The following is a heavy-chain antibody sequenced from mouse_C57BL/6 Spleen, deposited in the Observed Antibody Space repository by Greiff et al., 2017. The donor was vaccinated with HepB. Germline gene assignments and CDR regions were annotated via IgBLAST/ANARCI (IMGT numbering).Heavy chain of an antibody. D-gene: IGHD1-1*01. CDR1: GYTFTSYG. CDR3: ASPTTVVSTRGFAY. CDR2: IYPRSGNT. V-gene: IGHV1-81*01. Sequence: VKLMESGAELARPGASVKLSCKASGYTFTSYGISWVKQRTGQGLEWIGEIYPRSGNTYYNEKFKGKATLTADKSSSTAYMELRSLTSEDSAVYFSASPTTVVSTRGFAYWGQGTLVTVSA. J-gene: IGHJ3*01.